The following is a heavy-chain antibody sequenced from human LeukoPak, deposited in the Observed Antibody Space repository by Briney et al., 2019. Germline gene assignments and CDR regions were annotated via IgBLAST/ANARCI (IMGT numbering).Heavy chain of an antibody. CDR2: ISTSGSA. J-gene: IGHJ4*02. V-gene: IGHV4-61*02. CDR3: ARAGGVLGYFDY. CDR1: GASISSGNYY. D-gene: IGHD3-10*01. Sequence: SETLSLTCSVSGASISSGNYYWTWIRQPAGKGLEWIGRISTSGSATYNPSLKNRVTILLDTSKTQFSLKLTSVTAADTAVYYCARAGGVLGYFDYWGRGTLVTVSS.